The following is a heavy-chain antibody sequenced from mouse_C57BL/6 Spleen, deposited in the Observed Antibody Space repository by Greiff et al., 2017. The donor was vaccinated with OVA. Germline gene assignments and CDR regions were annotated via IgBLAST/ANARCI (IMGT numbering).Heavy chain of an antibody. J-gene: IGHJ4*01. D-gene: IGHD2-14*01. CDR1: GFSLTSYG. V-gene: IGHV2-6*01. CDR3: DRTGTGAMDY. Sequence: VQLVESGPGLVAPSQSLSITCTVSGFSLTSYGVDWVRQSPGKGLEWLGVIWGVGSTNYNSALKSRLSISKDTSKSQVYLTMNTLQTDDTAMYYCDRTGTGAMDYWGQGTSVTVSS. CDR2: IWGVGST.